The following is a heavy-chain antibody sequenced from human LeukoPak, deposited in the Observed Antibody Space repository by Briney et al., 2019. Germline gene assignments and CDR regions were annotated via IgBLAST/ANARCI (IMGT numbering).Heavy chain of an antibody. CDR3: ARGLRYFDWLDSGRNWFDP. D-gene: IGHD3-9*01. Sequence: APVKVSCKASGYTFTSYDINWVRQAAGQGLEWMGWMNPNSGNTGYAQKFQGRVTMTRNTSISTAYMELSSLRSEDTAVYYCARGLRYFDWLDSGRNWFDPWGQGTLVTVSS. CDR1: GYTFTSYD. V-gene: IGHV1-8*01. CDR2: MNPNSGNT. J-gene: IGHJ5*02.